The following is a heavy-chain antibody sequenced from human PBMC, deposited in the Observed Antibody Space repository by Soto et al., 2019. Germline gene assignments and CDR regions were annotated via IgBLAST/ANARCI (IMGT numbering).Heavy chain of an antibody. J-gene: IGHJ6*02. CDR1: GGSSSGANG. Sequence: WESRSLTFAVSGGSSSGANGWSLVRWAPGKGLEWIGEIYHSGSTTYNPSLTSRVTISVDKSKNQFSLKLSSVTAADTAAYYCARVSGSYYYGMDVWGQGTTVT. D-gene: IGHD1-26*01. V-gene: IGHV4-4*02. CDR2: IYHSGST. CDR3: ARVSGSYYYGMDV.